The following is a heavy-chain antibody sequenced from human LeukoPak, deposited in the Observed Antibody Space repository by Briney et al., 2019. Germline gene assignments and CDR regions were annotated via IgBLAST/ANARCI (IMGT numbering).Heavy chain of an antibody. V-gene: IGHV3-21*01. D-gene: IGHD1-26*01. CDR1: GFTFSSYS. J-gene: IGHJ3*02. Sequence: PGGSLRLSCAASGFTFSSYSMNWVRQAPGKGLEWVSSISSSSSYIYYADSVKGRFTLSRDNAKNSLYLQMNSLRAEDTAVYYCARGGSYYDDAFDIWGQGTMVTVSS. CDR2: ISSSSSYI. CDR3: ARGGSYYDDAFDI.